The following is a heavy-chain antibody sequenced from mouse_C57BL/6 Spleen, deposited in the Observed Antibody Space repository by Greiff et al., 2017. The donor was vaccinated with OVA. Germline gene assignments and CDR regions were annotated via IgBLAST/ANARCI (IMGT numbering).Heavy chain of an antibody. CDR1: GFSLTSYG. CDR3: ARHGGYDYDEGYAMDY. Sequence: VQLQQSGPGLVAPSQSLSITCTVSGFSLTSYGVHWVRQPPGKGLEWLVVIWSDGSTTYNSALKSRLSISKDNSKSQVFLKMNSLQTDDTAMYYCARHGGYDYDEGYAMDYWGQGTSVTVSS. D-gene: IGHD2-4*01. V-gene: IGHV2-6-1*01. CDR2: IWSDGST. J-gene: IGHJ4*01.